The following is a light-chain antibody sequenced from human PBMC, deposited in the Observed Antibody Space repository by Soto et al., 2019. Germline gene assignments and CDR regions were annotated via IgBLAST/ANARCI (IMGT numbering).Light chain of an antibody. J-gene: IGKJ4*01. V-gene: IGKV3-20*01. CDR2: GAS. CDR3: QQYGGSPLVT. CDR1: QSISSGY. Sequence: ETVLTQSPGTLSLSPGERATLSCRASQSISSGYLAWYQQRPGQAPRLLIYGASSRATGIPDRFSGSGSGTDFTLTISRLEPEDFAVYYCQQYGGSPLVTFGGGTKVDIK.